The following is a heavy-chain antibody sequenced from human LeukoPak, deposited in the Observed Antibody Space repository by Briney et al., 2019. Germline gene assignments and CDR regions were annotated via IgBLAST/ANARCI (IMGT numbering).Heavy chain of an antibody. CDR3: ARRNPSCYGRQCYYYIDV. CDR2: DDTDGSTV. D-gene: IGHD2-2*01. Sequence: PGGSLRLSCAASRFTFSAYWMNWVRQGPGKGLVWVARDDTDGSTVNYADSVKGRFTISRDNAKNTLYLQMNSLRADDTTVYYCARRNPSCYGRQCYYYIDVWGRGTPVTVSS. CDR1: RFTFSAYW. J-gene: IGHJ6*03. V-gene: IGHV3-74*01.